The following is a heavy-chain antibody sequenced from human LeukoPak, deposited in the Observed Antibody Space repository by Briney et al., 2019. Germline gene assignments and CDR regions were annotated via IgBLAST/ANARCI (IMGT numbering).Heavy chain of an antibody. CDR2: ISSDGSST. D-gene: IGHD1-1*01. CDR3: ASGNWNDRYYFDY. CDR1: GFTFSSHW. V-gene: IGHV3-74*01. J-gene: IGHJ4*02. Sequence: PGGSLRLSCAASGFTFSSHWMHWVRQAPGKGLVWVSRISSDGSSTSYADSVKGRFTISRGNAKNTLYLQMNSLRAEDTDVYYCASGNWNDRYYFDYWGQGTLVTVSS.